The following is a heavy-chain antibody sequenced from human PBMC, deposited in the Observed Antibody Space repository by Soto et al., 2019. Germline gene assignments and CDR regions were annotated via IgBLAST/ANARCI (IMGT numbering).Heavy chain of an antibody. J-gene: IGHJ4*02. V-gene: IGHV1-24*01. CDR2: FDPEDGET. Sequence: GASVKVSSKVPGHTLTELSMHWARQAPGKGLEWMGGFDPEDGETIYAKKFQGKVTMTEDTSTDTANMELSSLRSEDTAVYYCTTVVYYGSGSYYLYSFDYWGQGTLVTVSS. CDR3: TTVVYYGSGSYYLYSFDY. CDR1: GHTLTELS. D-gene: IGHD3-10*01.